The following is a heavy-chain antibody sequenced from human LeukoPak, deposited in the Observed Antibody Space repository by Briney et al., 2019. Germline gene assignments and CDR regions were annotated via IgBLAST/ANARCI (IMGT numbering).Heavy chain of an antibody. V-gene: IGHV1-69*05. CDR3: ASGRSGWYYFDY. CDR2: IIPIFGTA. D-gene: IGHD6-19*01. J-gene: IGHJ4*02. Sequence: GASVKVSCKASGYTFSSYAISWVRQAPGQGLEWMGRIIPIFGTANYAQKFQGRVTITTDESTSTAYMELSSLRSEDTAVYYCASGRSGWYYFDYWGQGTLVTVSS. CDR1: GYTFSSYA.